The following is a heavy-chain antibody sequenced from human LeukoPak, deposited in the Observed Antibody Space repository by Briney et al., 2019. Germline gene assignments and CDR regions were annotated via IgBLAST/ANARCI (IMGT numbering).Heavy chain of an antibody. Sequence: SETLSLTCTVSGGSVSSNRFYWGWIRQPPGKGLDWIWSMYYNGGTYYNPSLKSRVTISADTYKNQVSLKLSSVTAADTAVYYCARDPDYYDDSGYTWGQGTLVTVSS. CDR3: ARDPDYYDDSGYT. V-gene: IGHV4-39*07. CDR2: MYYNGGT. CDR1: GGSVSSNRFY. D-gene: IGHD3-22*01. J-gene: IGHJ5*02.